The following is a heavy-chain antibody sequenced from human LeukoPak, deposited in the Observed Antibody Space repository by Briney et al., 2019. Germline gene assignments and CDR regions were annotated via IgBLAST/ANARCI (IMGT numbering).Heavy chain of an antibody. J-gene: IGHJ4*02. Sequence: GGSLRLSCAASGFTVSSIYMSWVRQAPGKGLEWVSVIYSGGSTYYADSVKGRFTISRDNSKNTLYLQMNSLRAEDTAVYYCARESGITTAFDYWGQGTLVTVSS. CDR1: GFTVSSIY. V-gene: IGHV3-66*02. D-gene: IGHD3-10*01. CDR3: ARESGITTAFDY. CDR2: IYSGGST.